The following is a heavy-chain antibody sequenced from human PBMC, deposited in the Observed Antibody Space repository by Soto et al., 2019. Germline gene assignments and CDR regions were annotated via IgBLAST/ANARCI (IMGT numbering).Heavy chain of an antibody. J-gene: IGHJ5*02. V-gene: IGHV4-30-2*01. CDR3: ARAVAPYLGTWFDP. CDR1: GGYISSGNSYA. D-gene: IGHD3-16*01. CDR2: ISHTGRT. Sequence: QLQLQESGSGLVKPSQTLSLTCAVSGGYISSGNSYAWSWIRQPPGKGLEWIGSISHTGRTSYNPSLKGRVTMAVDKSKHQFSRKLSSVTAADMAVYYCARAVAPYLGTWFDPWGQGSLVIVSS.